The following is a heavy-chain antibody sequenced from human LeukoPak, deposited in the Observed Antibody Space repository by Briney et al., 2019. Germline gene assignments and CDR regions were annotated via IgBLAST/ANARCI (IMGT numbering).Heavy chain of an antibody. J-gene: IGHJ4*02. D-gene: IGHD6-19*01. CDR3: ARTGSSGWPFDY. CDR2: ISSSSTYI. CDR1: GFTFSSYN. V-gene: IGHV3-21*01. Sequence: PGGSLRLSCAASGFTFSSYNMNWVRQAPGKGLEWVSSISSSSTYIYYADSMKGRFTISRDNAKNSLYLQMNSLRAEDTAVYYCARTGSSGWPFDYWGQGTLVTVSS.